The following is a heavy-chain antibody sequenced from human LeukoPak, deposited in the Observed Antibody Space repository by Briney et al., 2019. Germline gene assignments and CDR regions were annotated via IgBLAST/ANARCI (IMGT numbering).Heavy chain of an antibody. J-gene: IGHJ4*02. D-gene: IGHD2-2*01. V-gene: IGHV3-48*01. CDR1: GFTVSSNY. CDR2: ISSSSSII. Sequence: PGGSLRLSCAASGFTVSSNYMNWVRQAPGEGLEWVSHISSSSSIIYYGDSVKGRFAISRDNAKNSLYLQMNSLRAEDTAVYYCARDFGGIGYCSSTSCFPLDYWGQGTLVTVSS. CDR3: ARDFGGIGYCSSTSCFPLDY.